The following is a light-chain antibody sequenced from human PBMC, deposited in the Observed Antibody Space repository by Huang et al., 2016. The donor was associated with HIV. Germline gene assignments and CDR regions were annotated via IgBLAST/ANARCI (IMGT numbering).Light chain of an antibody. CDR3: QQYNNWPPLT. J-gene: IGKJ4*01. V-gene: IGKV3-15*01. CDR2: GAS. Sequence: EIVMTQSPATLSVSPGERATLSCRASQSVRSNLAWHQQKPGQAPRLLIYGASTRATGIPARFSGSGSGTEFTLTISSLQSEDFAVYYCQQYNNWPPLTFGGGTKVEIK. CDR1: QSVRSN.